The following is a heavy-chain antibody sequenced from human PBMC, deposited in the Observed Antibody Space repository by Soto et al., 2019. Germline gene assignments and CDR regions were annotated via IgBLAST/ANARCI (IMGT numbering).Heavy chain of an antibody. CDR1: GFTFSNAW. V-gene: IGHV3-15*07. Sequence: GGSLSLSCAASGFTFSNAWMNWVRQAPGKGLEWVGRIKSKTDGGTTDYAAPVKGRFTISRDNPKNTLNLQMNSPRAEDTAVYYCAKGPSSGWYARSLYWGPGTLVTVSS. D-gene: IGHD6-19*01. J-gene: IGHJ4*02. CDR2: IKSKTDGGTT. CDR3: AKGPSSGWYARSLY.